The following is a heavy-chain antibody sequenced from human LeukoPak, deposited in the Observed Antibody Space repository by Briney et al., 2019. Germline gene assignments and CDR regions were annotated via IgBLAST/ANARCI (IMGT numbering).Heavy chain of an antibody. CDR1: RGSVSTNNYY. CDR2: RSYSGTT. D-gene: IGHD4-23*01. J-gene: IGHJ4*02. CDR3: APYLGGNVGPFDY. V-gene: IGHV4-39*01. Sequence: PSETLSLTCIVSRGSVSTNNYYWGWIRQPPGKGLEWIGSRSYSGTTYYNPSLKSRVSIFVDTSKNQFSLELTSLTAADTAVYYCAPYLGGNVGPFDYWGQGALVTVSS.